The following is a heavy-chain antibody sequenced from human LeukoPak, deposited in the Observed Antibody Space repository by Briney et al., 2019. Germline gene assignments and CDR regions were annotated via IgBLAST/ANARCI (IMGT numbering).Heavy chain of an antibody. CDR3: ARDTYYYGSGTYYFNY. D-gene: IGHD3-10*01. V-gene: IGHV4-4*07. CDR2: THTSGST. J-gene: IGHJ4*02. CDR1: GGSISSYY. Sequence: SETLSLTCTVSGGSISSYYWTWIRQPAGKGLEWIGRTHTSGSTNYNPSLKSRVTMSVDTSKNQFSLKLSSVTAADTAVYYCARDTYYYGSGTYYFNYWGQGTLVTVSS.